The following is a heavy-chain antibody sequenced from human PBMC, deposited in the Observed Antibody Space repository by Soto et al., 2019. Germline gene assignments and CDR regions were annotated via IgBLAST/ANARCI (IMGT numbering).Heavy chain of an antibody. J-gene: IGHJ4*02. V-gene: IGHV4-39*01. CDR3: ARLENCSGGSCYGAY. Sequence: SETLSLTCTVSGGSISSSSYYWGWIRQPPGKGLEWIGSIYYSGSTYYNPSLKSRVTISVDTSKNQFSLKLSSVTAADTAVYYCARLENCSGGSCYGAYWGQGTLVTVSS. CDR2: IYYSGST. CDR1: GGSISSSSYY. D-gene: IGHD2-15*01.